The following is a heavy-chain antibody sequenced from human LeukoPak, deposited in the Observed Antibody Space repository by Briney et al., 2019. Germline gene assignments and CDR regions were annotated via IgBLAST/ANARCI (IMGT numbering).Heavy chain of an antibody. V-gene: IGHV5-51*01. CDR2: IYPGDPDT. D-gene: IGHD3-22*01. CDR3: ARLRGNYYDSSGYWDKDAFDI. Sequence: GESLKISCKGSGYSFTSYWIGWVRQMPGKGLEWMGIIYPGDPDTRYSPSFQGQVTISADKSISTAYLQWSSLKASDTAMYYCARLRGNYYDSSGYWDKDAFDIWGQGTMVTVSS. CDR1: GYSFTSYW. J-gene: IGHJ3*02.